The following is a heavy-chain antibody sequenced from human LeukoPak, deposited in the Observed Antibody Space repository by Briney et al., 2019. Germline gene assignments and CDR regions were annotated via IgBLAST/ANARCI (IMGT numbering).Heavy chain of an antibody. D-gene: IGHD1-14*01. Sequence: ASVKVSCKASGYTFTSSYMHWVRQAPGEGLEWMGIINPSGGDTSYAQTFQGRITMSRDTSTNTVYVDLTSLRSEDTAVYYCAREVMDNLRFDYWGQGTLVTVSS. J-gene: IGHJ4*02. V-gene: IGHV1-46*01. CDR1: GYTFTSSY. CDR2: INPSGGDT. CDR3: AREVMDNLRFDY.